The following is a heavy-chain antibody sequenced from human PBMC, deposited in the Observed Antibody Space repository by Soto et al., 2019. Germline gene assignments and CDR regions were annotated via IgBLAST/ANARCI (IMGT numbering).Heavy chain of an antibody. CDR2: ISAYNGNT. J-gene: IGHJ6*02. V-gene: IGHV1-18*01. CDR3: ARGHDVAVAGFYYYYGMDV. Sequence: QVQLVQSGAEVKKPGASVKVSCKASGYTFTSYGISWVRQAPGQGLEWMGWISAYNGNTNYAQKRQGRATMTTDTSTSTAYMELRSLRSDDTAVYYCARGHDVAVAGFYYYYGMDVWGQGTTVTVSS. D-gene: IGHD6-19*01. CDR1: GYTFTSYG.